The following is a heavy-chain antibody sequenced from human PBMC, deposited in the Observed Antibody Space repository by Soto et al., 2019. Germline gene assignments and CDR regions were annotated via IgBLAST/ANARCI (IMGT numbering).Heavy chain of an antibody. CDR3: ASMMMVYATSYYYYGMDV. V-gene: IGHV4-39*01. D-gene: IGHD2-8*01. CDR1: GGSISSSSYY. CDR2: IYYSGST. Sequence: SETLSLTCTVSGGSISSSSYYWGWIRQPPGKGLEWIGSIYYSGSTYYNPSLKSRVTISVDTSKNQFSLKLSSVTAADTAVYYCASMMMVYATSYYYYGMDVWGQGTTVTVSS. J-gene: IGHJ6*02.